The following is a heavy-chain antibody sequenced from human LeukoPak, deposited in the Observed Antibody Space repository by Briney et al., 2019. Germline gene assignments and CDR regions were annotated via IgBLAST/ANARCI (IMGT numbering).Heavy chain of an antibody. CDR3: AKQAVVRGVIRCYFDY. CDR2: IYSGGST. CDR1: GFIASSNY. V-gene: IGHV3-53*01. J-gene: IGHJ4*02. Sequence: GGSLRLSCTASGFIASSNYMSWVRQAPGKGMEWVSLIYSGGSTYYADSVMGRSTISRDKSNNTLYLQMNSLRAEDTAVYYCAKQAVVRGVIRCYFDYWGQGTLVTVSS. D-gene: IGHD3-10*01.